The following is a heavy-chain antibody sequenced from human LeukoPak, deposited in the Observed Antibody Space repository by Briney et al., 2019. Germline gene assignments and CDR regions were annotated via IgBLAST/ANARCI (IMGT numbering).Heavy chain of an antibody. J-gene: IGHJ4*02. CDR1: GGSISSSSYY. CDR3: AGSSGWPFDY. CDR2: IYYSGST. Sequence: SETLSLTCTVSGGSISSSSYYWGWIRQPPGKGLEWIGSIYYSGSTYYNPSLQSRVTMSVDTSKNQFSLEVSSVTAADTAIYFCAGSSGWPFDYWGQGTLVTVSS. D-gene: IGHD6-19*01. V-gene: IGHV4-39*07.